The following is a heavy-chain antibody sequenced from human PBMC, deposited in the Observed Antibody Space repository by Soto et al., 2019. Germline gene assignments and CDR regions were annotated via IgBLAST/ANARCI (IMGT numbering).Heavy chain of an antibody. CDR2: ISYDGSNK. Sequence: GGSLRLSCAASGFTFSSYGMHWVRQAPGKGLEWVAVISYDGSNKYYADSVKGRFTISRDNSKNTLYLQMNSLRAEDTAVYYCAKSKSRVPTGRYFDYWGQGTLVTVSS. CDR3: AKSKSRVPTGRYFDY. J-gene: IGHJ4*02. V-gene: IGHV3-30*18. CDR1: GFTFSSYG.